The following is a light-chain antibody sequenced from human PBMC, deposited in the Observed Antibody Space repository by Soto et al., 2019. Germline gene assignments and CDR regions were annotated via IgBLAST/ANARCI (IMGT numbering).Light chain of an antibody. J-gene: IGKJ2*01. CDR3: QQSYSAPYT. Sequence: DIPMTQSPSSLSASVGDRVTITCRASQIISIYLNWYQQKVGKAPKLLIYTASSLESGVPPRFSGSGSGTDFTLTISSLQPEDFTTYYCQQSYSAPYTFGQGTKLEI. V-gene: IGKV1-39*01. CDR2: TAS. CDR1: QIISIY.